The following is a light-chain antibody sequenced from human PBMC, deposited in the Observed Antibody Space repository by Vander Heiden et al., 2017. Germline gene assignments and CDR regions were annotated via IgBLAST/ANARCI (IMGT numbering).Light chain of an antibody. CDR3: QQCDSTLFT. J-gene: IGKJ3*01. CDR2: AAS. V-gene: IGKV1-39*01. Sequence: DIQWSHSPSSLSASVGDRVTITRRASQSISSYLNWYQQKPGKAPKLLIYAASSLQSGVPSRFSGSGSGTDFTLTISSLQPEDFATYYCQQCDSTLFTFGHGTRVDIK. CDR1: QSISSY.